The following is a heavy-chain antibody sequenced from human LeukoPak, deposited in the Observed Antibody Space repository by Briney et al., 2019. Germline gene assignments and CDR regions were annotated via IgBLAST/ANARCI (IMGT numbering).Heavy chain of an antibody. V-gene: IGHV5-51*01. CDR1: GYSFTSYW. D-gene: IGHD2-15*01. CDR3: ARNKPGYCSGGSCYRDAFDI. CDR2: IYPGDSDT. Sequence: GESLKISCKGSGYSFTSYWIGWVRQMPGKGLEWMGIIYPGDSDTRYSPSFQGQVTISADKSISTAYLQWSSLKASDTAMYYCARNKPGYCSGGSCYRDAFDIWGQGTMVTVSS. J-gene: IGHJ3*02.